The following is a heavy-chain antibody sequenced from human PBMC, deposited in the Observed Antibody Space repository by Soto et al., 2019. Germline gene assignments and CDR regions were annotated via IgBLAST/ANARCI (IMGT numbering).Heavy chain of an antibody. CDR1: GGSFSGYY. CDR2: INDRGSI. Sequence: QVQLQQWGAGPLRPLETLSLTCGVSGGSFSGYYWAWIRQSPGKGLEWIGEINDRGSINYNPSRKSQISISVHTSKNHYSRKLRSVPAADTEVYYCARESHDILTGPPWVWYFDLWGRGTLVTVSS. V-gene: IGHV4-34*01. CDR3: ARESHDILTGPPWVWYFDL. D-gene: IGHD3-9*01. J-gene: IGHJ2*01.